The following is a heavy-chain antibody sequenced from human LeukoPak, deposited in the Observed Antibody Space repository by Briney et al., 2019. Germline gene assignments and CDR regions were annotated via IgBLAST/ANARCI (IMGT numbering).Heavy chain of an antibody. V-gene: IGHV3-7*03. Sequence: LAGGSLRLSCAASGFTFGSYWMSWVRQAPGKGLEWVANIKQDGSEKYYVDSVKGRFTISRDNAKNSLYLQMNSLRAEDTAVYYCARDRITMVRGAILPHLYYGMDVWGKGTTVTVSS. CDR1: GFTFGSYW. CDR2: IKQDGSEK. D-gene: IGHD3-10*01. CDR3: ARDRITMVRGAILPHLYYGMDV. J-gene: IGHJ6*04.